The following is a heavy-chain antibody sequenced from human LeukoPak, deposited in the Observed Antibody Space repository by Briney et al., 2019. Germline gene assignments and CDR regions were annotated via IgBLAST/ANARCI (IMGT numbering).Heavy chain of an antibody. CDR1: GFTFSSYS. CDR3: VRDPDALDY. Sequence: QAGGSLRLSCVGSGFTFSSYSMNWVRQAPGKGLEWVSYIRSSGSPIYYADSVKGRFTISRDNAKNSVCLQMNSLRDEDTAVYYCVRDPDALDYWGQGTLVTVSS. V-gene: IGHV3-48*02. CDR2: IRSSGSPI. J-gene: IGHJ4*02.